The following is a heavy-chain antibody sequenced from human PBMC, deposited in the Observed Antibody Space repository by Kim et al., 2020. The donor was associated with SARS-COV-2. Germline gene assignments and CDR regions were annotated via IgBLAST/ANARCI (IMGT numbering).Heavy chain of an antibody. D-gene: IGHD5-12*01. CDR2: MYYSGST. V-gene: IGHV4-59*08. Sequence: SETLSLTCTVSGGSISSYYRSWIRQPPGKGLEWIGYMYYSGSTNYNPSLKSRVTISVDTSKNQFSLKLSSETAADTAVYYCARHLAFNSGYDWWGQGALVTVSS. J-gene: IGHJ4*02. CDR1: GGSISSYY. CDR3: ARHLAFNSGYDW.